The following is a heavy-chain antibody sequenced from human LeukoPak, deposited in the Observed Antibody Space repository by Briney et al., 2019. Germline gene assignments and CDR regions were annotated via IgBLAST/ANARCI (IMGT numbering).Heavy chain of an antibody. Sequence: SETLSLTCTVSGGSISSYYWSWIRQPPGKGLEWIGYIYYSGSTNYNPSLKSRVTISVGTSKNQFSLKLSSVTAADTAVYYCASSISGGSGSYYYYYYMDVWGKGTTVTVSS. J-gene: IGHJ6*03. CDR3: ASSISGGSGSYYYYYYMDV. D-gene: IGHD3-10*01. V-gene: IGHV4-59*01. CDR2: IYYSGST. CDR1: GGSISSYY.